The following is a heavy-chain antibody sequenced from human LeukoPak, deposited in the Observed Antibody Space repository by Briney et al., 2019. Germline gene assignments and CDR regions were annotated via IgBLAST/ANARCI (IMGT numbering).Heavy chain of an antibody. CDR2: NHYTGAS. Sequence: SDTLSLTCPVSVGFISSYYWTWIRQPPGKGMEWIGYNHYTGASNHNPSLKSRAPISVDTSNTQFARSWSSVTGAYTAVTYFARTNYDSTIFEYWGQGTLVTVYS. CDR1: VGFISSYY. CDR3: ARTNYDSTIFEY. D-gene: IGHD3-22*01. J-gene: IGHJ4*02. V-gene: IGHV4-59*03.